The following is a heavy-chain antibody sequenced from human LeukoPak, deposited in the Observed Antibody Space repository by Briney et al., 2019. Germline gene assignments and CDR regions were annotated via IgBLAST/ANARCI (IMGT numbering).Heavy chain of an antibody. D-gene: IGHD3-22*01. CDR2: ISGGGENT. Sequence: GGSLRLSCEASGFTFSSYAMSWVRQAPGKGLEWVSGISGGGENTYYADSVKGRFTISRDNAKNSLYLQMNSLRAEDTAVYYCARDHRRDDSSGPRKGFDYWGQGTLVTVSS. CDR1: GFTFSSYA. J-gene: IGHJ4*02. CDR3: ARDHRRDDSSGPRKGFDY. V-gene: IGHV3-23*01.